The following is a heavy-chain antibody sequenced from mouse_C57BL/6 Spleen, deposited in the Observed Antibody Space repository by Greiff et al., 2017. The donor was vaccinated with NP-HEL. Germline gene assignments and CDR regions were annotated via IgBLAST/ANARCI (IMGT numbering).Heavy chain of an antibody. D-gene: IGHD2-4*01. J-gene: IGHJ3*01. V-gene: IGHV1-64*01. CDR3: AREALYDDYDEGFAY. CDR2: IHPNSGST. CDR1: GYTFTSYW. Sequence: QVQLQQPGAELVKPGASVKLSCKASGYTFTSYWMHWVKQRPGQGLEWIGMIHPNSGSTNYNEKFKSKATLTVDKSSSTAYMQLSSLTSEDSAVYYCAREALYDDYDEGFAYWGQGTLVTVSA.